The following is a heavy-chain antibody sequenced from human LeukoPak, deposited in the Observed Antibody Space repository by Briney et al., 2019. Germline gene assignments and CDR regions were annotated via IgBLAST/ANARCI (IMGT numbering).Heavy chain of an antibody. D-gene: IGHD4-23*01. CDR1: GFTFSNYW. CDR3: VTHEVTVITRSTFDY. V-gene: IGHV3-7*01. J-gene: IGHJ4*02. Sequence: GGSLRLSCVASGFTFSNYWMSWVRQAPGKGLEWVANVKPDGSEKYYGDSVKGRFTISRDNAKNSLYLQMHSLRVDDTAVYYCVTHEVTVITRSTFDYWGQGTLLTVSS. CDR2: VKPDGSEK.